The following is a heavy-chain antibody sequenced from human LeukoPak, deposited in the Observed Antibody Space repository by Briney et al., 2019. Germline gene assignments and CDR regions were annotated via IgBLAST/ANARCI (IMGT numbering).Heavy chain of an antibody. J-gene: IGHJ3*02. Sequence: SGPALVKPTQTLTLTCTFSGFSLSTSGMCVSWIRQPPGKALEWLARIDWDDDKYYSTSLKTRLTISKDTSKNQVVLTMTNMDPVDTATYYCARIIDSNGWDLNDAFDIWGQGTMVTVSS. V-gene: IGHV2-70*11. CDR3: ARIIDSNGWDLNDAFDI. D-gene: IGHD3-22*01. CDR1: GFSLSTSGMC. CDR2: IDWDDDK.